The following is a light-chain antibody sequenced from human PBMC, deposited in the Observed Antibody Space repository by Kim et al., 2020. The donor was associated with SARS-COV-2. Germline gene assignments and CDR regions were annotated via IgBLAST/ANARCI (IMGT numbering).Light chain of an antibody. CDR2: EDK. J-gene: IGLJ3*02. V-gene: IGLV6-57*02. Sequence: GKTVTITCTASRRSIATNSIQCYPHRPGSAPTTVIYEDKERPSGVPDRFSCSIDRSSNSASLTISGLNTEDEADYYCQTYDINNPLFGGGTQLTVL. CDR1: RRSIATNS. CDR3: QTYDINNPL.